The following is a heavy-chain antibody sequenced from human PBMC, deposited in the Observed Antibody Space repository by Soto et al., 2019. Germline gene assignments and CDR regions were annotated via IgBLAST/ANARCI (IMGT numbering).Heavy chain of an antibody. Sequence: QVPLVQSGAEVKKPGASVKVSCKASGYTFTSYGISWVRQAPGQGLEWMGWISAYNGNTNYAQKLQGRVTMTTDTSTSTAYMELRSLRSDDTAVYYCARDGSIVVVPAASRAYDYYYYGMDVWGQGTTVTVSS. V-gene: IGHV1-18*01. CDR2: ISAYNGNT. CDR3: ARDGSIVVVPAASRAYDYYYYGMDV. D-gene: IGHD2-2*01. J-gene: IGHJ6*02. CDR1: GYTFTSYG.